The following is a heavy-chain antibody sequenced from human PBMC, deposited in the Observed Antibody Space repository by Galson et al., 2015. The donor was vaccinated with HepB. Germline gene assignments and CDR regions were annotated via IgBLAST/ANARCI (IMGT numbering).Heavy chain of an antibody. CDR2: IHSDGSTT. CDR3: AREGRTYFFTSGTYHRAFDI. D-gene: IGHD3-10*01. V-gene: IGHV3-74*01. Sequence: SLRLSCAASGFNFSTYWMHWVRQAPGKGLVWVSRIHSDGSTTAFADSVRGRFSISRDNAKSTLFLQMNSLRVDDTAVYFCAREGRTYFFTSGTYHRAFDIWGQGTVVTVSS. J-gene: IGHJ3*02. CDR1: GFNFSTYW.